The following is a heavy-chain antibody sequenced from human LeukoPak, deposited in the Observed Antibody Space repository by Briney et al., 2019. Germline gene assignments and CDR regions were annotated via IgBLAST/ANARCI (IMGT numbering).Heavy chain of an antibody. CDR1: GGSINRGAYY. J-gene: IGHJ4*02. D-gene: IGHD3-10*01. V-gene: IGHV4-30-2*01. Sequence: SQTLSLICTISGGSINRGAYYWSWIRQPPGKGLEWIGCIYHSGDADYNPSLKSRVTISMDGSKNQFSLELSSVTAADTAVYYCARHSMVRGGHFDYWGQGTLVTVSS. CDR2: IYHSGDA. CDR3: ARHSMVRGGHFDY.